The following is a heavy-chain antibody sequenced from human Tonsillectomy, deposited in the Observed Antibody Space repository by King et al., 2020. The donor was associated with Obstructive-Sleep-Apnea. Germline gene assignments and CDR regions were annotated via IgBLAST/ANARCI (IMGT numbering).Heavy chain of an antibody. V-gene: IGHV4-59*08. CDR1: GGSISSYY. CDR3: ARNLAYDALPAASLDY. J-gene: IGHJ4*02. Sequence: LPLQESGPGLVKPSETLSLTCTVSGGSISSYYWSWIRQPPGKRLEWIGYISYAGSTNYNPSLKSRVTMSVDTSKNQFSLKLSSVTAADTAVYFCARNLAYDALPAASLDYWGQGTLVTVSS. CDR2: ISYAGST. D-gene: IGHD2-2*01.